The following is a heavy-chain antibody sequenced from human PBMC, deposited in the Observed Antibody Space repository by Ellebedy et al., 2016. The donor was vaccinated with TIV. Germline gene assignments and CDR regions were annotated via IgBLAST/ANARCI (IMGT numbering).Heavy chain of an antibody. CDR1: GGSITSGGHY. J-gene: IGHJ4*02. CDR3: ARGDSSSSRLYY. Sequence: MPSETLSLTCTVSGGSITSGGHYWSCIRQPPGKGLEWIGYINSSGSTYYNPSLKSRITISIDTSKRQFSLKLSSVTAADTAVYYCARGDSSSSRLYYWGQGTLVTVST. V-gene: IGHV4-30-4*01. CDR2: INSSGST. D-gene: IGHD6-6*01.